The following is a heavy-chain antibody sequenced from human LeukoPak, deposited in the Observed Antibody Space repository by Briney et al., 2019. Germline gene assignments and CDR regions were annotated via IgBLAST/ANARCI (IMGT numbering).Heavy chain of an antibody. CDR3: AKKYLTYYDFWSGRDAFDI. V-gene: IGHV3-30*02. CDR1: GFTFSSYG. Sequence: GGSLRLSCAASGFTFSSYGMHWVRQAPGKGLEWVAFIRYDGSNKYYADSVKGRFTISRDNSKNTLYLQMSSLRAEDTAVYYCAKKYLTYYDFWSGRDAFDIWGQGTMVTVSS. D-gene: IGHD3-3*01. J-gene: IGHJ3*02. CDR2: IRYDGSNK.